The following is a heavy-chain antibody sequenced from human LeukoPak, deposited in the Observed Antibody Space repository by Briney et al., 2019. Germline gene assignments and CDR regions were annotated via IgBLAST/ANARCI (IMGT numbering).Heavy chain of an antibody. CDR1: GTSISSGDYY. CDR3: VRRGDV. V-gene: IGHV4-61*02. Sequence: SQTLSLTCTVSGTSISSGDYYWNWIRQPAGKGLEWIGRIYSSGSTNYNPSLRSRVTISRDTSKNQFSLQLNSVTAADTAVYYCVRRGDVWGQGTMVTVSS. J-gene: IGHJ3*01. CDR2: IYSSGST.